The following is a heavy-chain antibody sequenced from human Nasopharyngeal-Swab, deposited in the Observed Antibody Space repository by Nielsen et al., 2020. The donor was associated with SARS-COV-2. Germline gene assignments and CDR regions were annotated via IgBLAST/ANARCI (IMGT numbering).Heavy chain of an antibody. D-gene: IGHD3-10*01. V-gene: IGHV5-10-1*01. Sequence: GGSLRLSCKGSGYSFTSYWISWVRQMPGKGLEWVGRIDPSDSYTNYSPSFQGHVTISADKSISTAYLQWSSLKASDTAMYYCARAYYYGSGSYYTQGGDWFDPWGQGTLVTVSS. CDR1: GYSFTSYW. CDR3: ARAYYYGSGSYYTQGGDWFDP. CDR2: IDPSDSYT. J-gene: IGHJ5*02.